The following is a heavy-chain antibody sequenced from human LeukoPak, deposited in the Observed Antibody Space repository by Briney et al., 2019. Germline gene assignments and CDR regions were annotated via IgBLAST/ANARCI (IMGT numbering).Heavy chain of an antibody. V-gene: IGHV3-30-3*01. CDR1: GFTFSSYA. D-gene: IGHD3-10*01. Sequence: GGSLRLSCAASGFTFSSYAMHWVRQAPGKGLEWVAVISYDGSNKYYADSVKGRFTISRDNSKNTLYLQMNSLRAEDTAAYYCARDPSLLWFGEHMYGVDYWGQGTLVTVSS. CDR2: ISYDGSNK. CDR3: ARDPSLLWFGEHMYGVDY. J-gene: IGHJ4*02.